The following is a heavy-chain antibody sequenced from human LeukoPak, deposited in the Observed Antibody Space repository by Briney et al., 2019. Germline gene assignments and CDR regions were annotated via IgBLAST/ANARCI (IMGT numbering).Heavy chain of an antibody. D-gene: IGHD1-26*01. CDR3: ARFSGSGAAFDY. CDR2: IYYSGST. CDR1: GGSISSYY. Sequence: PSETLSLTCTVSGGSISSYYWSWIRQPPGKGLEWIGYIYYSGSTNYNPSLKSRVTISVDTSKNQFSLKLSSVTAADTAVYYCARFSGSGAAFDYWGQGTLVTVSS. J-gene: IGHJ4*02. V-gene: IGHV4-59*01.